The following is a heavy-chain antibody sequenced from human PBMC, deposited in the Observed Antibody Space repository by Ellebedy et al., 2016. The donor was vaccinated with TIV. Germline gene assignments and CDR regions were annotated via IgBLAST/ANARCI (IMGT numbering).Heavy chain of an antibody. CDR3: ARGKEYSSSSV. CDR2: INPNSGGT. Sequence: ASVKVSXKASGYTFTYRYLHWVRQAPGQALEWMGWINPNSGGTNYAQKFQGWVTMTRDTSISTAYMELSRLRSDDTAVYYCARGKEYSSSSVWGQGTLVTVSS. CDR1: GYTFTYRY. V-gene: IGHV1-2*04. J-gene: IGHJ4*02. D-gene: IGHD6-6*01.